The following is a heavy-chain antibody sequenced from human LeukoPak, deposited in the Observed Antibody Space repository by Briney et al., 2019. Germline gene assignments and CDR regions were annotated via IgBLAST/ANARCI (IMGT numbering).Heavy chain of an antibody. CDR3: ASRWGFSSGWDDFDY. CDR1: GYTFTSYD. D-gene: IGHD6-19*01. CDR2: MNPNSGNS. J-gene: IGHJ4*02. Sequence: ASVKVSCKASGYTFTSYDINWVRQATGQGLEWMGWMNPNSGNSGYAQKFQGRVTMTRNTSISTAYMELSSLRSEDTAVYYCASRWGFSSGWDDFDYWGQGTLVTVSS. V-gene: IGHV1-8*01.